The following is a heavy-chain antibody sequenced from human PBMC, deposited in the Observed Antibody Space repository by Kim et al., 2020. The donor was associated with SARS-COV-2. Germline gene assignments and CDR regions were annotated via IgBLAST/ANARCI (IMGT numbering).Heavy chain of an antibody. Sequence: SETLSLTCAVYGGSFSGYYWSWIRQPPGKGLEWIGEINHSGSTNYNPSLKSRVTISVDTSKNQFSLKLSSVTAADTAVYYCARGDYFLAARSPFDPWGQG. J-gene: IGHJ5*02. D-gene: IGHD6-6*01. CDR1: GGSFSGYY. CDR2: INHSGST. CDR3: ARGDYFLAARSPFDP. V-gene: IGHV4-34*01.